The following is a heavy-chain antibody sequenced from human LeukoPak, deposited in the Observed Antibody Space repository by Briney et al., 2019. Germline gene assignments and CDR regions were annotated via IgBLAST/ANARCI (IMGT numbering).Heavy chain of an antibody. J-gene: IGHJ4*02. CDR1: GFTFSSYW. V-gene: IGHV3-7*04. CDR2: IKPDGSGK. Sequence: GGSLRLSCAASGFTFSSYWMNWVRQAPGRGLGWVANIKPDGSGKYYVDSVKGRFTISRDNAKNSLYLQMNSLRAEDTAVYYCARQNFEYWAQGTLVTVSS. CDR3: ARQNFEY.